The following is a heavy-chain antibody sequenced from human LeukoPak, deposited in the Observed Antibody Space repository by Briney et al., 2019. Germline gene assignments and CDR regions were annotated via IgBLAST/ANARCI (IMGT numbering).Heavy chain of an antibody. CDR1: GGSISSYY. CDR2: IYYSGST. D-gene: IGHD6-13*01. J-gene: IGHJ5*02. CDR3: ARRLSWGAAASNWFDP. Sequence: TSETLSLTCTVSGGSISSYYWSWIRQPPGKGLEWIGYIYYSGSTNYNPSLKSRVTISVDTSKNQFSLKLSSVTAADTAVYYCARRLSWGAAASNWFDPWGQGTLVTVSS. V-gene: IGHV4-59*08.